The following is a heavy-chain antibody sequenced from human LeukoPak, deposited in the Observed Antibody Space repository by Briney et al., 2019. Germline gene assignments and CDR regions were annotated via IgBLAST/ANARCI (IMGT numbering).Heavy chain of an antibody. Sequence: GGSLRLSCAVSGFTFSSYAMSWVRQAPGKGLEWVSAISGGGGSTYYADSVKGRFTISRDNAKNTLYLQMNSLRAEDTAVYYCAKQFWGFGELFQYYFVYWGQGTLVTVSS. V-gene: IGHV3-23*01. CDR1: GFTFSSYA. J-gene: IGHJ4*02. D-gene: IGHD3-10*01. CDR2: ISGGGGST. CDR3: AKQFWGFGELFQYYFVY.